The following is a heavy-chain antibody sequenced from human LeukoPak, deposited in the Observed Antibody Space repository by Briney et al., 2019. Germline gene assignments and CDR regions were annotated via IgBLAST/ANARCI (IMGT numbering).Heavy chain of an antibody. D-gene: IGHD4-23*01. Sequence: SQTLSLTCAVSGXSITSGGYYWSWIRQHPGRGLEWIGSIYYSGTTYYNPSLKSRVTMSVDTSKNQFSLKLSSVTAADTAVYYCARGLGLRWGNGLWYWGQGTLVTVSS. CDR1: GXSITSGGYY. CDR2: IYYSGTT. J-gene: IGHJ4*02. CDR3: ARGLGLRWGNGLWY. V-gene: IGHV4-31*11.